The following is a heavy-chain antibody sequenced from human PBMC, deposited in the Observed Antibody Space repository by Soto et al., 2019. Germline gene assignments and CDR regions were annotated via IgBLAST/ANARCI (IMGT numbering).Heavy chain of an antibody. CDR3: ARGLYDFWSGYYTAPCY. Sequence: ASVKVSCKASGYTFTSYYMHWVRQAPGQGLEWMGIINPSGGSTSYAQKFQGRVTMTRDTSTSTVYMELSSLRSEDTAVYYCARGLYDFWSGYYTAPCYWGQGXLVTVSS. J-gene: IGHJ4*02. CDR1: GYTFTSYY. CDR2: INPSGGST. V-gene: IGHV1-46*01. D-gene: IGHD3-3*01.